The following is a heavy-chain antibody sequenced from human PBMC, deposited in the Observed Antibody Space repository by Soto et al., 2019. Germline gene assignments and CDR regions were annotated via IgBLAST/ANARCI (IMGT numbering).Heavy chain of an antibody. D-gene: IGHD6-19*01. CDR1: GFTFSSYG. CDR3: AKDGYSSGRGGTFDY. CDR2: ISYDGSNK. V-gene: IGHV3-30*18. Sequence: QVQLMESGGGVVQPGRSLRLSCAASGFTFSSYGMHWVRQAPGKGLEWVAVISYDGSNKYYADSVKGRFTISRDNSKNTLYLQMNSLRAEDTAVYYCAKDGYSSGRGGTFDYWGQGTLVTVSS. J-gene: IGHJ4*02.